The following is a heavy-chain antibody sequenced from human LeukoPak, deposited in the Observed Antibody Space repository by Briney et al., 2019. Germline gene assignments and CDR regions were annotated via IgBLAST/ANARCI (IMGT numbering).Heavy chain of an antibody. CDR1: GFIFSNYG. D-gene: IGHD4-17*01. V-gene: IGHV3-33*01. CDR3: ARDDAYGDSYWYFDL. CDR2: IWYDGTNK. Sequence: GGSLRLSCAASGFIFSNYGMHWVRQAPGKGLEWVSVIWYDGTNKYYADSVKGRFTISRDNSKNTLYLQMNSLRAEDTAVYYCARDDAYGDSYWYFDLWGRGTLVTVSS. J-gene: IGHJ2*01.